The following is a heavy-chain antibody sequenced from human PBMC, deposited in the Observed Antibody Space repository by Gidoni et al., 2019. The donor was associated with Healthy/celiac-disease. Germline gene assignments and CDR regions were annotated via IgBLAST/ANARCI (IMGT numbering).Heavy chain of an antibody. CDR3: ARSTWIQLLFDY. CDR2: IYYSGST. V-gene: IGHV4-59*01. J-gene: IGHJ4*02. CDR1: GGSISSYY. Sequence: QVQLQESGPGLVKPSETLSLTCPVSGGSISSYYWSWIRQPPGKGLEWIGYIYYSGSTNYNPSLKSRVTISVDTSKNQFSLKLSSVTAADTAVYYCARSTWIQLLFDYWGQGTLVTVSS. D-gene: IGHD5-18*01.